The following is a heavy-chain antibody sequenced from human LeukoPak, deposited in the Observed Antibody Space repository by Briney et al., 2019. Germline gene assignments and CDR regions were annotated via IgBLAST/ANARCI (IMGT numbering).Heavy chain of an antibody. CDR1: GFTFSSYW. CDR3: AREGVYDYVWGSYRPYYFDY. V-gene: IGHV3-74*01. J-gene: IGHJ4*02. CDR2: INSDGSST. Sequence: GGSLRLSCAASGFTFSSYWMHWVRQAPGKGLVWVSRINSDGSSTSYADSVKGRFTISRDNAKNTLSLQMNSLRAEDTAVYYCAREGVYDYVWGSYRPYYFDYWGQGTLVTVSS. D-gene: IGHD3-16*02.